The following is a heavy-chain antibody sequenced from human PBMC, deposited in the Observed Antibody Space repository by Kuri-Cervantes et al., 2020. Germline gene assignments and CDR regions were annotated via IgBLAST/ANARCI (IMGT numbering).Heavy chain of an antibody. CDR1: GGSFSGYY. CDR3: ARETVAITMIVVVTSTYYFDY. V-gene: IGHV4-34*01. Sequence: SETLSLTCAVYGGSFSGYYWSWIRQPPGKGLEWIGEINHSGSTNYNPSLKSRVTISVDTSKNQFSLKLSSVTAADTAVYYCARETVAITMIVVVTSTYYFDYWGQGTLVTVSS. CDR2: INHSGST. D-gene: IGHD3-22*01. J-gene: IGHJ4*02.